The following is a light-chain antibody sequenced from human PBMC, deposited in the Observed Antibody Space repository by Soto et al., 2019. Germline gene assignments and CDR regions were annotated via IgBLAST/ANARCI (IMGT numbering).Light chain of an antibody. V-gene: IGKV3-20*01. Sequence: ESVLTQSPGTLSLSPGERATLSCRASQSVSSSYLAWYQQKPGQAPRLLIYGASSRATGIPGRFSGSGSGTDFTLTISRLEPEDFAVYYCQQYGSSHSWTFGQGTKVEIK. CDR3: QQYGSSHSWT. CDR1: QSVSSSY. J-gene: IGKJ1*01. CDR2: GAS.